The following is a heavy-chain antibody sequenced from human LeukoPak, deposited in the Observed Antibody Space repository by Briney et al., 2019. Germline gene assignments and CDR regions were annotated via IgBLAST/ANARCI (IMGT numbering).Heavy chain of an antibody. V-gene: IGHV4-30-4*01. CDR1: GGSISSGDYY. CDR2: IYYSGST. CDR3: ARDIGAYYYDSSGSEGAFDI. D-gene: IGHD3-22*01. J-gene: IGHJ3*02. Sequence: SETLSLTCTVSGGSISSGDYYWRWIRQPPGKGLEWIGYIYYSGSTYYNPSLKSRVTISVDTSKNQFSLKLSSVTAADTAVYYCARDIGAYYYDSSGSEGAFDIWGQGTMVTVSS.